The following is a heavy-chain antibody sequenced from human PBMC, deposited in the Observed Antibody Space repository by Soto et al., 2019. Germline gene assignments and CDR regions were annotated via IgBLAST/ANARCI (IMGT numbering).Heavy chain of an antibody. J-gene: IGHJ4*02. CDR1: GGSISSSSYY. CDR2: IYYSGGT. V-gene: IGHV4-39*01. D-gene: IGHD4-17*01. CDR3: ARHWSYGDLLDY. Sequence: SETLSLTCTVSGGSISSSSYYWGGIRQPPGKGLEWIGSIYYSGGTYYNPSLKSRVTISVDTSKNQFSLKLSSVTAADTAVYYCARHWSYGDLLDYWGQGTLVTVS.